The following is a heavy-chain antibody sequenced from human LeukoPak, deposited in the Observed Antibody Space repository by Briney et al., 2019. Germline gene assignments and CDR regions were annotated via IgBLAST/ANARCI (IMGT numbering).Heavy chain of an antibody. CDR1: GFSFSTYW. CDR2: INSDGSSI. J-gene: IGHJ4*02. Sequence: PGGSLRHSCAVSGFSFSTYWMHWVRQLPGKGLVWVSRINSDGSSISYADSVKGRFTISRDNAKNTLYLQMNSLRLEDTAVYYCARLRGYYDSSDHWGQGTLVTVSS. V-gene: IGHV3-74*01. D-gene: IGHD3-22*01. CDR3: ARLRGYYDSSDH.